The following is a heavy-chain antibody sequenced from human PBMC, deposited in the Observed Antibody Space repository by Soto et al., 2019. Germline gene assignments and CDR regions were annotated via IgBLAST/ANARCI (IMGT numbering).Heavy chain of an antibody. V-gene: IGHV3-48*02. D-gene: IGHD2-8*01. Sequence: EVQLVESGGGLVQPGGSLRLSCAASGFTFSSYSMNWVRQAPGKGLEWVSYISSSSSTIYYADSVKGRFTISRDNAKNSLYLQMNSLRDEDTAVYYCARDLLYGNYYYYGMDVWGQGTTVTVSS. J-gene: IGHJ6*02. CDR1: GFTFSSYS. CDR3: ARDLLYGNYYYYGMDV. CDR2: ISSSSSTI.